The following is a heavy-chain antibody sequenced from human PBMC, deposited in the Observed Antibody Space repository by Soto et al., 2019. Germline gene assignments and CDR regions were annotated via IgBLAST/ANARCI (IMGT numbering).Heavy chain of an antibody. CDR1: GGSISSYS. J-gene: IGHJ4*02. CDR2: FYYSGST. CDR3: ARIGLTTALL. Sequence: PSETLSLTCTVSGGSISSYSWSWIRQPPGKGLEWIGYFYYSGSTNYNPPLKSRVTISIDTSKNHFFLNLSSVTAADTAVYYCARIGLTTALLWGQGTLVPVSS. D-gene: IGHD4-17*01. V-gene: IGHV4-59*08.